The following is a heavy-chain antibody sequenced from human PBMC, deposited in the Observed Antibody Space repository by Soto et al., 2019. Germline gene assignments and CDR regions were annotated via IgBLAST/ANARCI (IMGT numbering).Heavy chain of an antibody. CDR1: GYTFTSYG. D-gene: IGHD3-3*01. CDR3: AREAEIFGVIIMMY. J-gene: IGHJ4*02. CDR2: ISAYNGNT. V-gene: IGHV1-18*01. Sequence: QVQLVQSGAEVKKPGASVKVSCEASGYTFTSYGISWVRQAPGQGLEWMGWISAYNGNTKYAQMLQGRVTLTRDTSTSTAYMELRSLRSDDTAVDYCAREAEIFGVIIMMYWGQGTLVTVSS.